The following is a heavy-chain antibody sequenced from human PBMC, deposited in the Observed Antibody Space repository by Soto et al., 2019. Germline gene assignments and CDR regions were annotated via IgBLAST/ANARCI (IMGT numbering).Heavy chain of an antibody. D-gene: IGHD6-19*01. CDR2: IYNSGTA. J-gene: IGHJ6*02. CDR1: GVSVSSTSYY. Sequence: LSLTCTVSGVSVSSTSYYWSWILQPPGKGMEWIGYIYNSGTAKNKPSLKSRVTISVDTSKNHSSLNLTSVTAADTAVYFCARDVRGWNQGSYYYYGMDVWGQGTTVTATS. V-gene: IGHV4-61*01. CDR3: ARDVRGWNQGSYYYYGMDV.